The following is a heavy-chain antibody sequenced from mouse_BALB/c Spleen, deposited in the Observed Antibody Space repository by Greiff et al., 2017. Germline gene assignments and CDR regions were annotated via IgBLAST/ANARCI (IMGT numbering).Heavy chain of an antibody. CDR2: ISSGSSTI. CDR1: GFTFSSFG. D-gene: IGHD2-10*02. CDR3: ARSSEYGNYGAMDY. V-gene: IGHV5-17*02. J-gene: IGHJ4*01. Sequence: EVHLVESGGGLVQPGGSRKLSCAASGFTFSSFGMHWVRQAPEKGLEWVAYISSGSSTIYYADTVKGRFTISRDNPKNTLFLQMTSLRSEDTAMYYCARSSEYGNYGAMDYWGQGTSVTVSS.